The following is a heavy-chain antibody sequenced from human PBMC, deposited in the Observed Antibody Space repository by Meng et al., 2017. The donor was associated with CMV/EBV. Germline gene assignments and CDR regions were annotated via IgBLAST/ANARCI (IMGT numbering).Heavy chain of an antibody. CDR2: IYYSGST. V-gene: IGHV4-61*01. CDR3: ATHILANYYDSSGYVY. J-gene: IGHJ4*02. Sequence: ESLKISCTVSGGSVSSGSYYWSWIRQPPGKGLEWIGYIYYSGSTNYNPSLKSRVTISVDTSKNQFSLKLSPVTAADTAVYYCATHILANYYDSSGYVYWGQGTLVTVSS. CDR1: GGSVSSGSYY. D-gene: IGHD3-22*01.